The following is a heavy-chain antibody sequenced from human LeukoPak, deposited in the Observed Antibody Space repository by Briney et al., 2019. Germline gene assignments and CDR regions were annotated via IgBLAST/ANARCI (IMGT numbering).Heavy chain of an antibody. Sequence: PSETLSLTCTVSGDSISSGDYYWSWIRQPAGKGLEWIGRISSSGSTNYNPSLKSRVTISVDTSKNQFSLKLSSVTAADTAVYYCARTLYGSGSYYKGYYYMDVWGKGTTVTISS. CDR1: GDSISSGDYY. J-gene: IGHJ6*03. D-gene: IGHD3-10*01. V-gene: IGHV4-61*02. CDR3: ARTLYGSGSYYKGYYYMDV. CDR2: ISSSGST.